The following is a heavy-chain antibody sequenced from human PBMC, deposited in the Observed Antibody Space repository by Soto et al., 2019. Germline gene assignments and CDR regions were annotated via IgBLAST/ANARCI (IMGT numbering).Heavy chain of an antibody. CDR1: GGSVSSGSYY. CDR3: ARQMGDIVVVPGYYYGMDV. J-gene: IGHJ6*02. CDR2: IEYSGST. D-gene: IGHD2-2*01. Sequence: SETLSLTCTVSGGSVSSGSYYWSWIRQPPGKGLEWNGYIEYSGSTNYNPSLKSRVTISVDTSKNQFSLKLSSVTAADTAVYYCARQMGDIVVVPGYYYGMDVWGQGTTVTVSS. V-gene: IGHV4-61*01.